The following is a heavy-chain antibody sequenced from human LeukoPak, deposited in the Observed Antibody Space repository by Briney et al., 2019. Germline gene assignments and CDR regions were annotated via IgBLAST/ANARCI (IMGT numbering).Heavy chain of an antibody. V-gene: IGHV3-23*01. Sequence: GGSLRLSCAASRFTFSTYAMSWVRQAPGKGLEWVSAISGSGGSTYYADSVKGRFTVSRDKSKNTLYLQMNSLRAEDTAVYYCAKHAGHFDYWGQGTLVTVSS. J-gene: IGHJ4*02. CDR3: AKHAGHFDY. CDR2: ISGSGGST. D-gene: IGHD6-13*01. CDR1: RFTFSTYA.